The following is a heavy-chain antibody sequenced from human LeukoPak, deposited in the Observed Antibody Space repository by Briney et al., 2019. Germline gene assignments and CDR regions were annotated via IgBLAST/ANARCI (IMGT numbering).Heavy chain of an antibody. V-gene: IGHV3-30*04. CDR3: TRQYNKGLDY. D-gene: IGHD1-14*01. J-gene: IGHJ4*02. CDR2: ISYDGGNK. CDR1: GFTFSCCP. Sequence: GGSLRLSCAASGFTFSCCPIHWVRQTPGKGLEWVAVISYDGGNKHYADSVTGRFTISRDNSRNTLFLEMNSLRPEDTAIYYCTRQYNKGLDYWGQGTLVTVSS.